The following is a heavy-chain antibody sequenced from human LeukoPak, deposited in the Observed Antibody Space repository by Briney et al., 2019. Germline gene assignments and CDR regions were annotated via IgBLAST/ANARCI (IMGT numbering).Heavy chain of an antibody. J-gene: IGHJ4*02. CDR1: GYTFTSYG. CDR3: ARVDSGRYYGHDY. Sequence: ASVKVSCKASGYTFTSYGISWVRQAPGQGLEWMGWISAYNGNTNYAQKLQGRVTMSTDTSTSTTYMELRSLRSDDTAMYYCARVDSGRYYGHDYWGQGTLVTVSS. CDR2: ISAYNGNT. D-gene: IGHD1-26*01. V-gene: IGHV1-18*01.